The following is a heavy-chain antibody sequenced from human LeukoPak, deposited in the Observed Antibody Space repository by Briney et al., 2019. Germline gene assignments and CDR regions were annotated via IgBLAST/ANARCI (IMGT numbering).Heavy chain of an antibody. CDR2: ISWNSGSI. V-gene: IGHV3-9*01. J-gene: IGHJ4*02. CDR1: GFTFNDYA. D-gene: IGHD3-22*01. Sequence: SLRLSCAASGFTFNDYAMHWVRQAPGKGLEWVSGISWNSGSIGYADSVKGRFTISRDNAKNSLYLQMNSLRAEDTALYYCAKDTGYYYDSSNYWVWGQGTLVTVSS. CDR3: AKDTGYYYDSSNYWV.